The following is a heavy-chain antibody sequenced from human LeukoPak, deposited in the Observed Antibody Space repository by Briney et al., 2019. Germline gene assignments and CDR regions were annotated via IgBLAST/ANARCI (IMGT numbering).Heavy chain of an antibody. D-gene: IGHD3-16*01. CDR1: GVSIRTSTYY. Sequence: SETLSLTCNVSGVSIRTSTYYWNWVRQSPGTGLEWIGCVSDTGTTKYNPSLKSRVTISVDTSKNHFSLILMSVTAADTAVYYCARGYYEPFQSWGQGTLVTVSS. CDR2: VSDTGTT. J-gene: IGHJ4*02. CDR3: ARGYYEPFQS. V-gene: IGHV4-61*03.